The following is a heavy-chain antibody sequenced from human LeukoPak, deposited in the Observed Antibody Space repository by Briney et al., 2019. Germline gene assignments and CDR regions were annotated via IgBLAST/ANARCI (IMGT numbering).Heavy chain of an antibody. D-gene: IGHD6-13*01. CDR2: IYPGDSDT. CDR3: ARHKRRSSIAAAGFYCYYGMDV. V-gene: IGHV5-51*01. J-gene: IGHJ6*02. CDR1: GYSFTSYW. Sequence: GESLEISCKGSGYSFTSYWIGWVRQMPGKGLEWMGIIYPGDSDTSYIPSFQGQVTISADKSSSAAYLQWSSLKASDTAMYYCARHKRRSSIAAAGFYCYYGMDVWGQGTTVTVSS.